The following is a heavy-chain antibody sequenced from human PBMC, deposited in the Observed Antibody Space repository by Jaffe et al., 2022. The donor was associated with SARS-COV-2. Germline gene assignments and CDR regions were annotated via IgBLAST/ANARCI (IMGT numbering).Heavy chain of an antibody. CDR1: GFTFSGSA. D-gene: IGHD4-17*01. CDR3: TSTYGDSRRGYYYYGMDV. CDR2: IRSKANSYAT. V-gene: IGHV3-73*01. J-gene: IGHJ6*02. Sequence: EVQLVESGGGLVQPGGSLKLSCAASGFTFSGSAMHWVRQASGKGLEWVGRIRSKANSYATAYAASVKGRFTISRDDSKNTAYLQMNSLKTEDTAVYYCTSTYGDSRRGYYYYGMDVWGQGTTVTVSS.